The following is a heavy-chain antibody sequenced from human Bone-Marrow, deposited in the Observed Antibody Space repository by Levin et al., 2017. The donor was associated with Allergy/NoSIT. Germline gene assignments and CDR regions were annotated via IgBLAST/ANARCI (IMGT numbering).Heavy chain of an antibody. CDR3: ARVDDYGDYGDAFDS. CDR1: GFTFSSYS. Sequence: GGSLRLSCAASGFTFSSYSMNWVRQAPGKGLEWVSYISSSSSTIYYADSVKGRFTISRDNAKNSLYLQMNSLRDEDTAVYYCARVDDYGDYGDAFDSWGQGTMVTVSS. CDR2: ISSSSSTI. V-gene: IGHV3-48*02. D-gene: IGHD4-17*01. J-gene: IGHJ3*02.